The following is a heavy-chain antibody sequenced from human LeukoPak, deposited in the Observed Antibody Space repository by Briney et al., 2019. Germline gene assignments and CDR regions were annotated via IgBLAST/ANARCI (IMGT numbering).Heavy chain of an antibody. J-gene: IGHJ3*01. CDR2: ISSSGSTI. D-gene: IGHD3-16*02. Sequence: PGGSLRLSCAASGFTFSSYEMNWVRQAPGKGLEWVSYISSSGSTIYYADSVKGRFTISRDNAKKSLYLQMNSLRAEDTAVYYCVVIVVPFSSHALLKAHSPTSRATPKTHFFFQLTALKPKEPLFFSFPRVQFGELIVFVFWGQGIMVTVSS. V-gene: IGHV3-48*03. CDR1: GFTFSSYE. CDR3: VVIVVPFSSHALLKAHSPTSRATPKTHFFFQLTALKPKEPLFFSFPRVQFGELIVFVF.